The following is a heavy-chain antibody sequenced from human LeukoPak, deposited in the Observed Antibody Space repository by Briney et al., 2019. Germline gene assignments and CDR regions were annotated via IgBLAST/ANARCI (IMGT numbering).Heavy chain of an antibody. CDR2: IKQDGSEK. V-gene: IGHV3-7*03. CDR3: AKGRRPGIAVANFDY. CDR1: GFTFSSYW. D-gene: IGHD6-19*01. J-gene: IGHJ4*02. Sequence: GGSLRLSCAASGFTFSSYWMSWVRQAPGKGLEWVANIKQDGSEKYYVDSVKGRFTISRDNAKNSLYLQMNSLRAEDTALYYCAKGRRPGIAVANFDYWGQGTLVTVSS.